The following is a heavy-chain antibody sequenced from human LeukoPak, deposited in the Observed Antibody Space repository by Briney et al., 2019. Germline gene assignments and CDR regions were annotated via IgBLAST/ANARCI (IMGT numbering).Heavy chain of an antibody. J-gene: IGHJ4*02. CDR3: ARDSYAGGTKFDY. D-gene: IGHD1-26*01. CDR1: GDSMTNYY. V-gene: IGHV4-4*07. CDR2: IYSSGTT. Sequence: SETLSLTCSVSGDSMTNYYWVWIRQPPGKGLEWIGRIYSSGTTDYNTSLKSQVTISVDTSKKQFSLYLRSVTAADTAVYYCARDSYAGGTKFDYWGPGSLVTVSS.